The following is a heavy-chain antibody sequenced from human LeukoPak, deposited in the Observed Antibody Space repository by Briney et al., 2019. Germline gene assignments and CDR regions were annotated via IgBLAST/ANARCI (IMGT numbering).Heavy chain of an antibody. CDR3: TLGSLYSSSWYGDY. D-gene: IGHD6-13*01. CDR1: GFSFDTYA. J-gene: IGHJ4*02. Sequence: GGSLRLSCAASGFSFDTYAMTWVRQAPGKGLEWVSAISGDGGSTYYAVSVKGRFTISRDNSKNTLYLQMNGLRAEDTAVYYCTLGSLYSSSWYGDYWGQGTLVTVSS. CDR2: ISGDGGST. V-gene: IGHV3-23*01.